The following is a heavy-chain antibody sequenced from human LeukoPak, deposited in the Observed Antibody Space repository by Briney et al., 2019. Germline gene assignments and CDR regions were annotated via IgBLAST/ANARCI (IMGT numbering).Heavy chain of an antibody. CDR3: ARGVITMVRGVIKMGYYYYGMDV. CDR1: GGSFSGYY. V-gene: IGHV4-34*01. Sequence: SETLSLTCAVYGGSFSGYYWSWIRQPPGKGLEWIGEINHSGSTNYNLSLKSRVTISVDTSKNQFSLKLSSVTAADTAVYYCARGVITMVRGVIKMGYYYYGMDVWAKGPRSPSPQ. J-gene: IGHJ6*04. CDR2: INHSGST. D-gene: IGHD3-10*01.